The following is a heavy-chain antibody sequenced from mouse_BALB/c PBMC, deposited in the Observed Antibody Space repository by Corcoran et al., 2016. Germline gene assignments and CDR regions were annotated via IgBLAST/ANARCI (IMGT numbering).Heavy chain of an antibody. V-gene: IGHV14-1*02. D-gene: IGHD2-14*01. CDR1: GFNIKDYY. CDR3: ARWDYRYDETWFAY. J-gene: IGHJ3*01. Sequence: EVQLQQSGAELVRPGALVKLSCKASGFNIKDYYMHWVKQRPEQGLEWIGWIDPENGNTIYDPKFQGKASITADTSSNTAYLQLSSLTSEDTAVYYCARWDYRYDETWFAYWGQGTLVTVSA. CDR2: IDPENGNT.